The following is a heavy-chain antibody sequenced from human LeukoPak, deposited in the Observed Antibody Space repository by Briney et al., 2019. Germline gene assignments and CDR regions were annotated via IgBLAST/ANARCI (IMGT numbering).Heavy chain of an antibody. CDR1: GFTFSSYD. CDR3: ARYCSSSSCYFSGLSRGLDG. V-gene: IGHV3-13*01. Sequence: GGSLRLSCAASGFTFSSYDMHWVRQATGKGLECVSYISSTGDTSYLGSVKGRFTISRENARNSLYLQMNSLRAEDTAVYYCARYCSSSSCYFSGLSRGLDGWGQGTTVTVSS. CDR2: ISSTGDT. J-gene: IGHJ6*02. D-gene: IGHD2-2*01.